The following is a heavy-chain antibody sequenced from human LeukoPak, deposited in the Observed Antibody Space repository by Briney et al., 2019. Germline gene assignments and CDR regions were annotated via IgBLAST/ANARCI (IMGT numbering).Heavy chain of an antibody. D-gene: IGHD4-17*01. J-gene: IGHJ4*02. V-gene: IGHV1-46*01. CDR3: AREPRGGPYINYGDYVEASVPFDY. CDR2: INPSGGST. CDR1: GYTFTSYY. Sequence: EASVKVSCKASGYTFTSYYMHWVRQAPGQGLEWMGIINPSGGSTSYAQKFQGRVTMTTDTSTSTAYMELRSLRSDDTAVYYCAREPRGGPYINYGDYVEASVPFDYWGQGTLVTVSS.